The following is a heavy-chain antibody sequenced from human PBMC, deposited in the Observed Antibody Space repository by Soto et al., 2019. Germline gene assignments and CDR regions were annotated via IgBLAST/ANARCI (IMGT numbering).Heavy chain of an antibody. CDR3: ARRGSNYYYYMDV. J-gene: IGHJ6*03. CDR2: IYYSGST. V-gene: IGHV4-31*03. CDR1: GGSISSGGYY. Sequence: SETLSLTCTVSGGSISSGGYYWSWIRQHPGKGLEWIGYIYYSGSTNYNPSLKSRVTISVDTSKNQFSLKLSSVTAADTAVYYCARRGSNYYYYMDVWGKGTTVTVSS.